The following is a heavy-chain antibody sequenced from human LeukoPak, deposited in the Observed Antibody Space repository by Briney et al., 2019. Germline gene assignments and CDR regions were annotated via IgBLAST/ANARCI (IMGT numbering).Heavy chain of an antibody. CDR2: IYPGDSDT. Sequence: GESLKISCKGSGYSFTSYWIGWVRQMPGKGLEWMGIIYPGDSDTIYSPSFQGQVTISADKSTSTAYLQWSSLKASDTAMYYCARLGWQRLVYFDYWGQGTLVTVSS. D-gene: IGHD6-13*01. CDR3: ARLGWQRLVYFDY. CDR1: GYSFTSYW. J-gene: IGHJ4*02. V-gene: IGHV5-51*01.